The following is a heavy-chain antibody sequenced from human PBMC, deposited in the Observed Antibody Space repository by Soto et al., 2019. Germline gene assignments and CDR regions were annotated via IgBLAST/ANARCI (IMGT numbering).Heavy chain of an antibody. V-gene: IGHV3-48*01. D-gene: IGHD3-9*01. CDR1: GFTFSSYS. CDR3: ARGGRGYYDILTGYSFGEEYYFDY. J-gene: IGHJ4*02. Sequence: EVQLVESGGGLVQPGGSLRLSCAASGFTFSSYSMNWVRQAPGKGLEWVSYISSSSSTIYYADSVKGRFTISRDNAKNSLYLQRNSLRAEDTAVYYCARGGRGYYDILTGYSFGEEYYFDYWGQGTLVTVSS. CDR2: ISSSSSTI.